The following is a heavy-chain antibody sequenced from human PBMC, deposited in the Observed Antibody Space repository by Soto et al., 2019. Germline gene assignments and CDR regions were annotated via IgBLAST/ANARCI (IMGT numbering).Heavy chain of an antibody. D-gene: IGHD6-13*01. CDR1: VFTFINYA. CDR3: AKERLEEVGTFFEF. Sequence: PGGSLRLSCEASVFTFINYAMSWVRQAPGKGLEWVSGISGSGRDTYYADSVKGRLTISRGNAKNTLFLQMNSLRAEDAASYYCAKERLEEVGTFFEFWGHGILVTVSS. J-gene: IGHJ4*01. V-gene: IGHV3-23*01. CDR2: ISGSGRDT.